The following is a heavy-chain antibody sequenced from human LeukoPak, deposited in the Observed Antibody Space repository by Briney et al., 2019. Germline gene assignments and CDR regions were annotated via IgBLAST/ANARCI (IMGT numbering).Heavy chain of an antibody. J-gene: IGHJ4*02. Sequence: GGSLRLSGAASGFTFSNSNMNWVRQAPGKGLEWISYISTSGTTIYYADSVKGRFTISRDNAKNSLYLQMNSLRDEDTAVYYCARPLAFGGQGTLVTVSS. CDR1: GFTFSNSN. CDR2: ISTSGTTI. V-gene: IGHV3-48*02. CDR3: ARPLAF. D-gene: IGHD3-3*02.